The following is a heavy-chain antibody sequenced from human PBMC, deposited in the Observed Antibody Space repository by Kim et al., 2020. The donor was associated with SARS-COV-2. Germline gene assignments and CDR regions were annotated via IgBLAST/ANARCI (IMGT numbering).Heavy chain of an antibody. CDR1: GFKFGDYA. Sequence: GGSLRLSCAASGFKFGDYAMHWVRQPPGKGLEWVSGISWNIETVGYADSVKGRFTISRDNSKSTLYLQMDSLRLEDTAFYYCAKSPGVTTGYFDSWGQGTLVTVSS. CDR2: ISWNIETV. D-gene: IGHD3-10*01. V-gene: IGHV3-9*01. CDR3: AKSPGVTTGYFDS. J-gene: IGHJ4*02.